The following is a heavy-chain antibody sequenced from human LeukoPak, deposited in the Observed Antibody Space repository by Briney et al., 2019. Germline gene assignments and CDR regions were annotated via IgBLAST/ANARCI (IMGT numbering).Heavy chain of an antibody. J-gene: IGHJ4*02. V-gene: IGHV3-33*01. D-gene: IGHD3-16*02. CDR3: ASDLAGMITFGGVIPQ. Sequence: PGGSLRLSCAASGFTFSNYGMHWVRQAPGKGLEWVTFIWYDGSNKYYADSVKGRFTISRDNSKNTLYLQLNSLRAEDTAVYYCASDLAGMITFGGVIPQWGQGTLVTVSS. CDR1: GFTFSNYG. CDR2: IWYDGSNK.